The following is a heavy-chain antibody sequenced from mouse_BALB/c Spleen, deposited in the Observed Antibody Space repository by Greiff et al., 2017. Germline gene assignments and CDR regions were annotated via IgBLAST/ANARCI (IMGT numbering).Heavy chain of an antibody. J-gene: IGHJ3*01. CDR3: ARDPGYRYAEFGY. V-gene: IGHV2-9*02. CDR1: GFSLTSYG. CDR2: IWAGGST. Sequence: VQLQQSGPGLVAPSQSLSITCTVSGFSLTSYGVHWVRQPPGKGLEWLGVIWAGGSTNYNSALMSRLSISKDNSKSQVFLKMNSLQTDDTAMYYCARDPGYRYAEFGYWGQGTLVTVSA. D-gene: IGHD2-14*01.